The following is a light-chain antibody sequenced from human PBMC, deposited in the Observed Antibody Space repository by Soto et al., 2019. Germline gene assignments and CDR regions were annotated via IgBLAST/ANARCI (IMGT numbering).Light chain of an antibody. CDR1: TSKIKNNY. CDR2: DND. V-gene: IGLV1-51*01. J-gene: IGLJ3*02. Sequence: QSVLTQPPSVSAAPGQKVTISCSTNTSKIKNNYVSWFQQFPGTAPRLLIYDNDKRPSGIPDRFSGSKSGTSATLVITGLQPGDEDDYYCGKWDGSLSAGRVFGGGTKLTVL. CDR3: GKWDGSLSAGRV.